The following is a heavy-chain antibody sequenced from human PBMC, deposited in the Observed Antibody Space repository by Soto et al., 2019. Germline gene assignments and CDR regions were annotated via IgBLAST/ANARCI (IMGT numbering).Heavy chain of an antibody. J-gene: IGHJ5*02. Sequence: GGSLRLSCAASGFTFTNYWMSWVRQAPGKGLEWVATMNEDGSKKYYADSVKGRFTISRDNAKNTLYLQMNSLRAEDTAVYYCARDHPWSTGDYNWFDPWGQGTLVTVSS. D-gene: IGHD3-16*01. V-gene: IGHV3-7*01. CDR3: ARDHPWSTGDYNWFDP. CDR2: MNEDGSKK. CDR1: GFTFTNYW.